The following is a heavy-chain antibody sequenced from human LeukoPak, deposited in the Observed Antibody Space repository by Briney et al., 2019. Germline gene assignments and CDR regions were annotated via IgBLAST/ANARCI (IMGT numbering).Heavy chain of an antibody. CDR2: IIPIFGTA. D-gene: IGHD2-21*01. CDR3: AREAAYCGGDCLYYFDY. Sequence: SVKVSCKASGGTFSSYAISWVRQAPGQGLEWMGRIIPIFGTANYAQKFQGRVTITADKSTSTAYMELSSLRSEDTAVYYCAREAAYCGGDCLYYFDYWGQGTLVTVSS. CDR1: GGTFSSYA. V-gene: IGHV1-69*06. J-gene: IGHJ4*02.